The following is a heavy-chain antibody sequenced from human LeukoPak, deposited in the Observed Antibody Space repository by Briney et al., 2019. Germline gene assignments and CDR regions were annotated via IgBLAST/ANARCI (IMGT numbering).Heavy chain of an antibody. J-gene: IGHJ5*02. V-gene: IGHV1-18*01. CDR2: ISAYNGNT. D-gene: IGHD2-2*01. CDR3: ARSYSSGSTSRWDPTGTWFDP. Sequence: ASVKVSCKASGYTFTSYGISWVRQAPGQGLEWMGWISAYNGNTNYAQKLQGRVTMTTDTSTSTAYMELRSLRSEDTAVYYCARSYSSGSTSRWDPTGTWFDPGGQGTLVTVSS. CDR1: GYTFTSYG.